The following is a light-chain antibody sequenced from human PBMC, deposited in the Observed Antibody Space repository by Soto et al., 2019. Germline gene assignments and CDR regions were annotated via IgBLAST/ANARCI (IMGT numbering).Light chain of an antibody. CDR2: EVS. CDR3: CSYAGSSTFVV. J-gene: IGLJ2*01. CDR1: SSDVGTYNL. V-gene: IGLV2-23*02. Sequence: QSALTQPASVSGSPGQSITFSCTGTSSDVGTYNLVSWYQQHPGKAPKVLIYEVSKRPSGVSNRFSGSKSGNTASLTISGLQAEDEADYYCCSYAGSSTFVVFGGGTKLTVL.